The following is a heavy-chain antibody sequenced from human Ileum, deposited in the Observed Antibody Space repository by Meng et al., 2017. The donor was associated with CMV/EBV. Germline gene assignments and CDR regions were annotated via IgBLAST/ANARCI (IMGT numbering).Heavy chain of an antibody. CDR1: GYSFPDYY. Sequence: ASVKVSCKASGYSFPDYYIHWVRQAPGQGLEWMGSMTPKSGNTVYAQKFQGRVTMTWDTSTTTAYMELSSLRSEDTAMYYCARGLDLPYWGQGTLVTVSS. V-gene: IGHV1-8*02. CDR3: ARGLDLPY. CDR2: MTPKSGNT. J-gene: IGHJ4*02.